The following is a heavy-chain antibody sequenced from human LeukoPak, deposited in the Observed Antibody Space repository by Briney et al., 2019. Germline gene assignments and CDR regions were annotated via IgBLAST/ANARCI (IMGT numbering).Heavy chain of an antibody. CDR1: GYTFTGYY. V-gene: IGHV1-2*02. D-gene: IGHD2-15*01. CDR3: ARGHIVVVVASIYLFDY. Sequence: ASVKVSCKASGYTFTGYYLHWVRQATGQGVEWMGWINPNSGGTNYAQKFQGRVTMTRDTSISTAYMELSRLRSDDTAVYYCARGHIVVVVASIYLFDYWGQGTLVTVSS. CDR2: INPNSGGT. J-gene: IGHJ4*02.